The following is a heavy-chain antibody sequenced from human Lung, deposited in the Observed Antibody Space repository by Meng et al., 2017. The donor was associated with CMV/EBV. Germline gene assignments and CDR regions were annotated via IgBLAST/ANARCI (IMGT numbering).Heavy chain of an antibody. Sequence: SETXSLXXTVSGGSVSTSSSYWSWIRQPSGKGLEWIGFIYNSGSTNDNPSLKSRVTISVDTSKNQFSLKLTSVTVADTAVYYCARGFYDFWSGFGAVDYWGQGMXVTVSS. CDR2: IYNSGST. CDR1: GGSVSTSSSY. D-gene: IGHD3-3*01. J-gene: IGHJ4*02. V-gene: IGHV4-61*01. CDR3: ARGFYDFWSGFGAVDY.